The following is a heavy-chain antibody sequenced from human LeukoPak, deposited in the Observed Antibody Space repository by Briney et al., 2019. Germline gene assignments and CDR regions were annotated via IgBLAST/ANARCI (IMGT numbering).Heavy chain of an antibody. CDR2: ISSSSSYI. CDR1: GFTFNSYS. CDR3: ARGRGLPRDAFDI. Sequence: GGSLRLSCAASGFTFNSYSMNWVRQAPGKGLEWVSSISSSSSYIYYADSVKGRFTISRDNAKNSLYLQMNSLRAEDTAVYYCARGRGLPRDAFDIWGQGTMVTVSS. V-gene: IGHV3-21*01. D-gene: IGHD1-26*01. J-gene: IGHJ3*02.